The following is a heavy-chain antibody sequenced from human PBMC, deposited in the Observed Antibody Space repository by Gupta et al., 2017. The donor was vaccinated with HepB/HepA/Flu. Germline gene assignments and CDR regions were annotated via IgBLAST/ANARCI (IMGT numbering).Heavy chain of an antibody. V-gene: IGHV4-34*01. Sequence: QVQLQLWGAGLLNPSETLSLTCAVSGGSFTGYYWSWIRQPPAKGLEWIGKITHSRNSNYNPSLKSRVSISVDTSKNQFSVKVSSVTAADAAVYYCARFPMYWGQGTLVTVSS. CDR2: ITHSRNS. CDR3: ARFPMY. J-gene: IGHJ4*02. CDR1: GGSFTGYY.